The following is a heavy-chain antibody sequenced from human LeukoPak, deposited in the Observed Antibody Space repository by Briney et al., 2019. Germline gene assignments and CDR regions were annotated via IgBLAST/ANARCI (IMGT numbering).Heavy chain of an antibody. CDR1: GYTFTSYG. Sequence: ASVKVSCKASGYTFTSYGISWVRQAPGQGLEWMGWISAYNGNTNYAQKLQGRVTMTTDTSTSTAYMELRSLRSDDTAVYYCARELVVVPAASLGEYYYYSMDVWGQGTTVTVSS. CDR3: ARELVVVPAASLGEYYYYSMDV. V-gene: IGHV1-18*01. CDR2: ISAYNGNT. D-gene: IGHD2-2*01. J-gene: IGHJ6*02.